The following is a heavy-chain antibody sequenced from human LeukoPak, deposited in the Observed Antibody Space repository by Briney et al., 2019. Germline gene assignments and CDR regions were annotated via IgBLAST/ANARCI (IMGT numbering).Heavy chain of an antibody. CDR1: GGSFSGYY. Sequence: NPSETLSLTCAVNGGSFSGYYWSWIRQPPGKGLEWIGEINHSGSTNYNPSLKSRVTISVDTSKNQFSLKLSSVTAADTAVYYCARVRGYSYGWGDYWGQGTLVTVSS. J-gene: IGHJ4*02. CDR2: INHSGST. V-gene: IGHV4-34*01. CDR3: ARVRGYSYGWGDY. D-gene: IGHD5-18*01.